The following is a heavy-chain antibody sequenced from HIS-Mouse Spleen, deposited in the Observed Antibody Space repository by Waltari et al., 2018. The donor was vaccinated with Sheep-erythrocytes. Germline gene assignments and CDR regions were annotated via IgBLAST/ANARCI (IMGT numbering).Heavy chain of an antibody. CDR3: AQTGATTPHFDY. Sequence: QVQLVQSGAEVKKPGSSVKVSCKASGGTFSSYAISWVRQAPGQGLEWMGRVIPILGIANYAQKCQGRVTMTADKSTSTAYMELSSLRSEDTAVYYCAQTGATTPHFDYWGQGTLVTVSS. D-gene: IGHD1-26*01. J-gene: IGHJ4*02. V-gene: IGHV1-69*04. CDR1: GGTFSSYA. CDR2: VIPILGIA.